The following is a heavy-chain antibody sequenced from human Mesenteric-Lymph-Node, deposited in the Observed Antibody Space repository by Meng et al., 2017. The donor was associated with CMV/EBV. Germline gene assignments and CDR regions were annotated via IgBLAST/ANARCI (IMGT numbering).Heavy chain of an antibody. CDR2: INHSGST. Sequence: LTGAVYGGSFSGYYWSWIRQPPGKGLEWIGEINHSGSTNYNPSLKSRVTISVDTSKNQFSLKLSSVTAADTAVYYCARGRGQQLVQDYWGQGTLVTVSS. V-gene: IGHV4-34*01. J-gene: IGHJ4*02. CDR3: ARGRGQQLVQDY. D-gene: IGHD6-13*01. CDR1: GGSFSGYY.